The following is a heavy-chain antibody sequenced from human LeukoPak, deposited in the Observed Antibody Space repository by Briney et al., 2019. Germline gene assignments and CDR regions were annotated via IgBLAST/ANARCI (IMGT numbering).Heavy chain of an antibody. CDR3: AKDDAWLRFGE. D-gene: IGHD3-10*01. V-gene: IGHV3-23*01. CDR1: GFTFSSYG. CDR2: ISGSGGST. Sequence: GTLRLSCAAPGFTFSSYGMSWVRQAPGKGLEWVSAISGSGGSTYYADSVKGRFTISRDNSKNTLYLEVISLTAEDTAVYYCAKDDAWLRFGEWSQGTLVTVSS. J-gene: IGHJ4*02.